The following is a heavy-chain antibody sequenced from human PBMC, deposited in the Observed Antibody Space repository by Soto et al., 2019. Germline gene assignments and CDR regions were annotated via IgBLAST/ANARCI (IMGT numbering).Heavy chain of an antibody. V-gene: IGHV4-34*01. D-gene: IGHD3-16*01. CDR2: INDSGST. CDR3: QGGDF. Sequence: SATLSLTCAVSGGSFRGYFWSWIRHSPDKGLEWIGEINDSGSTYYNPSFKSRLTISVDTSERQISLRLTSVTAADSAVYYCQGGDFWGQGTRVT. CDR1: GGSFRGYF. J-gene: IGHJ4*02.